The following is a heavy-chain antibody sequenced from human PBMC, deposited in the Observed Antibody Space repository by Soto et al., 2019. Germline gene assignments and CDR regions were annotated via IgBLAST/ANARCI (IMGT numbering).Heavy chain of an antibody. J-gene: IGHJ4*02. Sequence: EVQLLDSGGGLVQPGGSLRLSCAASGFTFSNYAMTWVRQGPGKGLEWVSGISGSGGRSYYADSVKGRFTISRDNSTSTLYLQMNSLRAEDTAVYYCAKAYFVWSSEQPYYFDYGGQGTLVTVSS. CDR1: GFTFSNYA. D-gene: IGHD3-16*01. CDR3: AKAYFVWSSEQPYYFDY. V-gene: IGHV3-23*01. CDR2: ISGSGGRS.